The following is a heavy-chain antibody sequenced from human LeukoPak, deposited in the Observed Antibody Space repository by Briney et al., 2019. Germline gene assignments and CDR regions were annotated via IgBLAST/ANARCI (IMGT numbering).Heavy chain of an antibody. Sequence: ASVKVSCKASGYTFTSYDINWLRQAPGQGLEWMGWMNPNSGNTGYAQKFQGRVTMTRNTSMSTAYMELSSLRSEDTAVYYCVIRTPVDIVATLGERVKKGLDYWGQGTLVTVSS. CDR1: GYTFTSYD. D-gene: IGHD5-12*01. J-gene: IGHJ4*02. V-gene: IGHV1-8*01. CDR3: VIRTPVDIVATLGERVKKGLDY. CDR2: MNPNSGNT.